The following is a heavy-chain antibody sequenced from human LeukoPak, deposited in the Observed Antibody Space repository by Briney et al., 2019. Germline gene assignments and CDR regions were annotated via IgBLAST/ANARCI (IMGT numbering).Heavy chain of an antibody. V-gene: IGHV3-23*01. CDR3: AKDRRRILRDGYQKIFDY. Sequence: PGGTLRLSCAASGFTFSSYGMSWVRQAPGKGLEWVSAISGSGGSTYYADSVKGRFTISRDNSKNTLYLQMNSLRAEDTAVYYCAKDRRRILRDGYQKIFDYWGQGTLVTVSS. D-gene: IGHD5-24*01. J-gene: IGHJ4*02. CDR1: GFTFSSYG. CDR2: ISGSGGST.